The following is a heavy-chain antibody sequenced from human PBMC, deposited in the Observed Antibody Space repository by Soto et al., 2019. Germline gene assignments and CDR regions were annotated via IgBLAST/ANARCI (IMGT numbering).Heavy chain of an antibody. V-gene: IGHV3-53*04. J-gene: IGHJ6*03. CDR2: IYSGGST. Sequence: GGSLRLSCAASGFTVSSNYMSWVRQAPGKGLEWVSVIYSGGSTYYADSVKGRFTISRHNSKNTLYLQMNSLRAEDTAVYYCARGATTLYYYYYMDVWGKGTTVTVSS. CDR3: ARGATTLYYYYYMDV. CDR1: GFTVSSNY.